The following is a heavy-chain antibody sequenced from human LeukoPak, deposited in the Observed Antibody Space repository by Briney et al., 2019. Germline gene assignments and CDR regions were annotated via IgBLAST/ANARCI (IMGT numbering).Heavy chain of an antibody. CDR2: IYYTGST. D-gene: IGHD6-19*01. CDR1: GGSISSYY. CDR3: AREGVRKAVAGTND. J-gene: IGHJ4*02. Sequence: SETLSLTCTVSGGSISSYYWSWIRQPPGKGLEWIGYIYYTGSTNYNPSLKSRVTISVDTSKNQFSLKLSSVTAADTAVYYCAREGVRKAVAGTNDWGQGTLVTVSS. V-gene: IGHV4-59*01.